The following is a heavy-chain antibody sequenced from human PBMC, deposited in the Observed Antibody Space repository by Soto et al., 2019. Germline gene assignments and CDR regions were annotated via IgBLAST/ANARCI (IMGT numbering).Heavy chain of an antibody. Sequence: SETLSLTCTVSGGSISSGDYYWSWIRQPPGRGLEWIGYIYYSGSTYYNPSLKSRVTISVDTSKNQFSLKLTSVTAADTAVYYCARDKITGLFDYWGQGTLVT. CDR2: IYYSGST. V-gene: IGHV4-30-4*01. CDR3: ARDKITGLFDY. J-gene: IGHJ4*02. D-gene: IGHD2-8*02. CDR1: GGSISSGDYY.